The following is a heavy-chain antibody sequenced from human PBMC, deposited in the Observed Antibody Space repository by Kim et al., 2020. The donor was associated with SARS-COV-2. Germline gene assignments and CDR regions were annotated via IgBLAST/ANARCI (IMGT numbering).Heavy chain of an antibody. D-gene: IGHD6-13*01. CDR1: GFTFSSYS. CDR3: AREGTYSSSSGIGNYYYYYRMDV. Sequence: GGSLRLSCAASGFTFSSYSMNWVRQAPGKGLEWVSSISSSSSYIYYADSVKGRFTIPRDNAKNTLYLQMNSLRAEDTAVYYCAREGTYSSSSGIGNYYYYYRMDVWGQGTTVTVSS. J-gene: IGHJ6*02. CDR2: ISSSSSYI. V-gene: IGHV3-21*01.